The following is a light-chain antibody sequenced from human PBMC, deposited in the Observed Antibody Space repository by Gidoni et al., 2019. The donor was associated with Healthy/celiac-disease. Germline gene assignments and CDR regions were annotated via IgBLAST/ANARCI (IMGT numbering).Light chain of an antibody. CDR1: QGISSY. V-gene: IGKV1-9*01. CDR3: QQLNSYPPEGLT. Sequence: DIQLTQSPSFLSASVGDRVTIPCRASQGISSYLAWYQQKPWKAPKLLIYAASTLQSVVPSRFSGSGSGTEFTLTISSLQPEDFATYYCQQLNSYPPEGLTFGGGTKVEIK. J-gene: IGKJ4*01. CDR2: AAS.